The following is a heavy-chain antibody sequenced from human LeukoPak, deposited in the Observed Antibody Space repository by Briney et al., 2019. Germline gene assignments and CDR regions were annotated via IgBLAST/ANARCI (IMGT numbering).Heavy chain of an antibody. V-gene: IGHV3-7*01. Sequence: GGSLRLSCAASGFTFSSYWMSWVRQAPGKGLEWVANIKQDGSEKYYVDSVKGRFTMSRDNAKNSLYLQMNSLRAEDTAVYYCARDPTILNMGYYYGMDVWGQGTTVTVSS. J-gene: IGHJ6*02. CDR3: ARDPTILNMGYYYGMDV. CDR2: IKQDGSEK. CDR1: GFTFSSYW. D-gene: IGHD3-3*01.